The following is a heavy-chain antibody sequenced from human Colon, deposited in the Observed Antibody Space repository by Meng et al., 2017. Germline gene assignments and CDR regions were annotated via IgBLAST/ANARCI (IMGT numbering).Heavy chain of an antibody. Sequence: QVQLLEPGPGLVKPSGTLSLTCAVSGGSITTNSYWSWVRQSPEKGLEWIGQIDHRGDPYYNPSLKSRVTMSVDRSKSQVSLQLTSVTAADTAVYYCARHGGYYQDYWGQGTLVTVSS. CDR2: IDHRGDP. CDR3: ARHGGYYQDY. J-gene: IGHJ4*02. D-gene: IGHD4-23*01. V-gene: IGHV4-4*02. CDR1: GGSITTNSY.